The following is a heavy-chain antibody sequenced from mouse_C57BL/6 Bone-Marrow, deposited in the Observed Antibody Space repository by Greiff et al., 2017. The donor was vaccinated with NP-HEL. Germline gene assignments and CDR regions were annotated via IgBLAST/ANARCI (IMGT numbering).Heavy chain of an antibody. V-gene: IGHV1-69*01. Sequence: VQLQQPGAELVMPGASVKLSCKASGYTFTSYWMHWVKQRPGQGLEWIGEIDPSDSYTNYNQKFKGKSTLTVDKSSSTAYMQLSSLTSEDSAVYYCARGWLLPYWGQGTTLTVSS. CDR2: IDPSDSYT. D-gene: IGHD2-3*01. J-gene: IGHJ2*01. CDR3: ARGWLLPY. CDR1: GYTFTSYW.